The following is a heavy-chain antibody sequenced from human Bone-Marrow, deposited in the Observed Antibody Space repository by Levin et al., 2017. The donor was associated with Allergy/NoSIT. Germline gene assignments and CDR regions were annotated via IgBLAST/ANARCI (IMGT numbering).Heavy chain of an antibody. Sequence: PGGSLRLSCAASGFTFSSYAMSWVRQAPGKGLEWVSAISGGGGTIYYADSVKGRFTISRDNSKNTLYLQMNSLRVEDTAVYYCAKSVIIGTLAYWGQGTLVTVSS. D-gene: IGHD3-3*01. CDR2: ISGGGGTI. CDR3: AKSVIIGTLAY. V-gene: IGHV3-23*01. J-gene: IGHJ4*02. CDR1: GFTFSSYA.